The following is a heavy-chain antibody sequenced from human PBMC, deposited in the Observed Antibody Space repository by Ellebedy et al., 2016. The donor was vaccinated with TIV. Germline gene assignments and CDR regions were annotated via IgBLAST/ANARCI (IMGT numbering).Heavy chain of an antibody. CDR3: ARDFRWAFDH. CDR2: VSGGGSNI. V-gene: IGHV3-48*02. CDR1: GFPFSDYS. D-gene: IGHD4-23*01. J-gene: IGHJ4*02. Sequence: PGGSLRLSCAASGFPFSDYSMNWVRQAPGKGMEWVSYVSGGGSNIKYADSGKGRFTISRDSAKNSRYLQVNSLRDEDTAVYDCARDFRWAFDHWGQGALVTVSS.